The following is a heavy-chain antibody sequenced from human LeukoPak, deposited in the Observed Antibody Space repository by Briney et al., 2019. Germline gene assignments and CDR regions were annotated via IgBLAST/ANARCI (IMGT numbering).Heavy chain of an antibody. CDR2: ISSSSSYI. CDR1: GFTFSSYS. V-gene: IGHV3-21*01. J-gene: IGHJ4*02. CDR3: ARGESVVVPAAISADY. Sequence: GGSLRLSCAASGFTFSSYSMNWVRQAPGKGLEWVSSISSSSSYIYYADSVKGRFTISRDNAKNSLYLQMNSLRAEDTAVYYCARGESVVVPAAISADYWGQGTLVTVSS. D-gene: IGHD2-2*01.